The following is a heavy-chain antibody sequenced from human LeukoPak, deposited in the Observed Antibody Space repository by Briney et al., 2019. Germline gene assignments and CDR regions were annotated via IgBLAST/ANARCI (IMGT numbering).Heavy chain of an antibody. V-gene: IGHV4-34*01. CDR2: INHSGST. CDR3: ARVTGYTIEDYFDY. CDR1: GGSFSGYY. J-gene: IGHJ4*02. D-gene: IGHD3-9*01. Sequence: SETLSLTCAVYGGSFSGYYWSWIRQPPGKGLEWIGEINHSGSTNYNPSLKSRVTISVDTSKNQFSLKLSSVTAADTAVYYCARVTGYTIEDYFDYWGQGTLVTVSA.